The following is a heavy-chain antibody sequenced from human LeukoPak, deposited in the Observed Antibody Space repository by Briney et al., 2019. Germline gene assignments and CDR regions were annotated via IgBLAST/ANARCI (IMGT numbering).Heavy chain of an antibody. Sequence: SETLSLTCAVSGGSISSGGYSWSWIRQPPGKGLEWIGYIYHSGSTNYNPSLKSRVTISVDTSKNQFSLKLSSVTAADTAVYYCARGYGYCSSTSCYTWAFDYWGQGTLVTVSS. D-gene: IGHD2-2*02. CDR3: ARGYGYCSSTSCYTWAFDY. CDR1: GGSISSGGYS. CDR2: IYHSGST. V-gene: IGHV4-30-2*01. J-gene: IGHJ4*02.